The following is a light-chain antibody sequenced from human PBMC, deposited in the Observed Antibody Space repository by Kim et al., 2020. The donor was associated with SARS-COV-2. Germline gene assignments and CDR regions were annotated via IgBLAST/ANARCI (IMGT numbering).Light chain of an antibody. CDR2: GAS. J-gene: IGKJ1*01. CDR1: QSVSINY. Sequence: PGYSAARSSRASQSVSINYLSLYHQNPGEAPRLLIYGASSRATGIPDRFSGSGSVTDFTLTITRLEPEDFAVYYCQQYSSSPATFGQGTKVDIK. CDR3: QQYSSSPAT. V-gene: IGKV3-20*01.